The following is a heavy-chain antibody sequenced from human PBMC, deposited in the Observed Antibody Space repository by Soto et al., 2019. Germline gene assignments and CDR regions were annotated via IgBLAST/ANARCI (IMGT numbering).Heavy chain of an antibody. CDR2: IRKDGSEK. D-gene: IGHD3-16*01. CDR1: GFTFSSYW. CDR3: VESGGAADY. V-gene: IGHV3-7*03. Sequence: EVQLVESGGGLVQPGGSLRLSCAASGFTFSSYWMGWVRQAPGKGLEWVANIRKDGSEKNYVDSVKGQFTISRDNTKNSLYLQMNSLTAEDTAVYYCVESGGAADYWGQGTLVTVSS. J-gene: IGHJ4*02.